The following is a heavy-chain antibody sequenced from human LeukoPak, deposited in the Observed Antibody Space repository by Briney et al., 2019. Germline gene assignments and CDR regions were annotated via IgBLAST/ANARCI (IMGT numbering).Heavy chain of an antibody. V-gene: IGHV1-18*01. CDR1: GYTFTSYG. Sequence: ASVKVSCKASGYTFTSYGISWVRQAPGQGLEWMGWISAYNGNTNYAQKLQGRVTMTTDTSTSTAYMELRNLRSDDTAVYYCARDRKWINYDSSGHDYWGQGTLVTVSS. CDR2: ISAYNGNT. CDR3: ARDRKWINYDSSGHDY. D-gene: IGHD3-22*01. J-gene: IGHJ4*02.